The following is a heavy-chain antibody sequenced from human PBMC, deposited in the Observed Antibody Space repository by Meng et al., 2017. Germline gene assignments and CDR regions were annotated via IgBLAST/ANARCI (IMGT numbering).Heavy chain of an antibody. D-gene: IGHD1-26*01. CDR2: INPNSGGT. V-gene: IGHV1-2*02. CDR3: ARIPDSGKSGS. J-gene: IGHJ4*02. Sequence: QVELVRVGAEGKKPWASGKVSCKASGYTFTGYYMHWVRQAPGQGLEWMGWINPNSGGTNYAQKFQGRVTMTRDTSISTAYMELSRLRSDDTAVYYCARIPDSGKSGSWGQGTLVTVSS. CDR1: GYTFTGYY.